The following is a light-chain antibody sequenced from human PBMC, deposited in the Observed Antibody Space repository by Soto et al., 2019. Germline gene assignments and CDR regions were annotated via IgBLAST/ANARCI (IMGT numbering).Light chain of an antibody. CDR1: SSDVGGYNY. J-gene: IGLJ7*01. V-gene: IGLV2-14*01. Sequence: QSVLTQPASVSGSPGQSITISCTGTSSDVGGYNYVSWHQQHPGKAPKLMIYDVSNRPSGVSNRFSGSKSGNTASLTISGLQAEDEADYYCSSYTSSSNSFGGGTQLTVL. CDR3: SSYTSSSNS. CDR2: DVS.